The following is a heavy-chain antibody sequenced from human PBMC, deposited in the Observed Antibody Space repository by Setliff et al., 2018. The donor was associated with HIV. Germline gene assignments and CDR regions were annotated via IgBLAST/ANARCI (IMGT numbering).Heavy chain of an antibody. V-gene: IGHV1-46*01. D-gene: IGHD3-10*01. J-gene: IGHJ6*03. CDR2: INPGRGNT. CDR3: ARGLRGVIKGRYYYMDV. CDR1: GYTFSTYY. Sequence: ASVKVSCKASGYTFSTYYIHWMRQAPGQGLEWLAVINPGRGNTNYAQSFQGRVTVTRDTSTDTVYMELNSLRPEDTADYYCARGLRGVIKGRYYYMDVWG.